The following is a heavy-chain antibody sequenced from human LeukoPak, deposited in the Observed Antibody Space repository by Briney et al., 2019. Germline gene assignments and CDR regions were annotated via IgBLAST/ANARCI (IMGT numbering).Heavy chain of an antibody. Sequence: KPSETLSLTCTVSGGSISSYYWSWIRQPPGKGLEWIGEINHSGSTNYNPSLKSRVTISVDTSKNQFSLKLSSVTAADTAVYYCARRRLYHYYMDVWGKGTTVTVSS. CDR3: ARRRLYHYYMDV. J-gene: IGHJ6*03. CDR2: INHSGST. D-gene: IGHD2-21*02. V-gene: IGHV4-34*01. CDR1: GGSISSYY.